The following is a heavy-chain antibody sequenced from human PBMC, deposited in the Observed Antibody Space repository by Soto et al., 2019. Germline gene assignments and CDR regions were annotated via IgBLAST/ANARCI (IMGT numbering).Heavy chain of an antibody. CDR2: ISPTGIT. CDR1: GGSFSDYY. CDR3: ATPRKNYYYYGMDV. V-gene: IGHV4-34*01. Sequence: PSENLSLTCAVYGGSFSDYYWSWIRQPPGKGLEWVGEISPTGITKYNPSLKSRVTISVDASKNQFSLKLTSVTAADTAVYYCATPRKNYYYYGMDVWGQGTTVTVSS. J-gene: IGHJ6*02.